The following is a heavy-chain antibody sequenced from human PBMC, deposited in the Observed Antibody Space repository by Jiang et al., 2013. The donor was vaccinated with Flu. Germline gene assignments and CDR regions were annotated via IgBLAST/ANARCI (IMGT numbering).Heavy chain of an antibody. V-gene: IGHV5-51*01. CDR2: IYPGDSKS. CDR1: GYSFSGYW. Sequence: GYSFSGYWIAWVRQMPGKGLEWMGIIYPGDSKSIYSPSFQGQVSISADESINTAYLHWSSLKASDTAMYYCARHPVTGTIDAFDIWGQGTMVTVSS. CDR3: ARHPVTGTIDAFDI. D-gene: IGHD1-20*01. J-gene: IGHJ3*02.